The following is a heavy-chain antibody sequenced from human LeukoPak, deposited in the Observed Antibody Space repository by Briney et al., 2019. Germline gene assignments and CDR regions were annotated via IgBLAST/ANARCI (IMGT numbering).Heavy chain of an antibody. CDR2: IYYSGRT. J-gene: IGHJ4*02. V-gene: IGHV4-59*01. CDR3: ARDTSGYRRGSFDY. Sequence: SSETLSLTCTVSGGPTTSYYWSWIRQPPGKGLEWNGYIYYSGRTNYNPSLKSRVTISVDTSKNQFSLKLSSLTAADTAVYYCARDTSGYRRGSFDYWGQGTLATVSS. CDR1: GGPTTSYY. D-gene: IGHD3-22*01.